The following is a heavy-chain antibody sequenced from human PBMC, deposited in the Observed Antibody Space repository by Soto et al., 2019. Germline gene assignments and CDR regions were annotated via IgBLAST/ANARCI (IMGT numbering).Heavy chain of an antibody. J-gene: IGHJ3*02. Sequence: SETLSLTCTVSGGSISSYYWSWIRQPAGKGLEWIGRIYTSGSTNYNPSLKSRVTMSVDTSKNQFSLKLSSVTAADTAVYYCARVGKMELQGGAFDIWGQGTMVTVSS. D-gene: IGHD1-7*01. V-gene: IGHV4-4*07. CDR3: ARVGKMELQGGAFDI. CDR1: GGSISSYY. CDR2: IYTSGST.